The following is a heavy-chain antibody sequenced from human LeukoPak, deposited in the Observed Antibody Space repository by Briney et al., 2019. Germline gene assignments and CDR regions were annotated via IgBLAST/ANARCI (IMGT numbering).Heavy chain of an antibody. J-gene: IGHJ3*01. CDR1: GFTFSSYW. Sequence: GGALRLSCAASGFTFSSYWMSWVRQAPGKGGEWVANIKQDGREKYYVDSVKGRFTISRDNAKNSLYLQMNSLRAEDTAVYYCARHFNSSSWYPEVFGLWGQGTMVTVSS. CDR2: IKQDGREK. CDR3: ARHFNSSSWYPEVFGL. V-gene: IGHV3-7*01. D-gene: IGHD6-13*01.